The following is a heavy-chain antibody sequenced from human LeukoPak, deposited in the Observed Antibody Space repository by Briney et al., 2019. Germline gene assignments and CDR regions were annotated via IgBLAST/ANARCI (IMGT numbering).Heavy chain of an antibody. CDR2: INHSGST. CDR1: GGSFSGYY. Sequence: PSETLSLTCAVYGGSFSGYYWSLIRQPPGKGLEWIGEINHSGSTNYNPSLKSRVTISVDTSKNQFSLKLSSVTAADTAVYYCARGRFLGYCSGGSCYYFDYWGQGTLVTVSS. J-gene: IGHJ4*02. D-gene: IGHD2-15*01. CDR3: ARGRFLGYCSGGSCYYFDY. V-gene: IGHV4-34*01.